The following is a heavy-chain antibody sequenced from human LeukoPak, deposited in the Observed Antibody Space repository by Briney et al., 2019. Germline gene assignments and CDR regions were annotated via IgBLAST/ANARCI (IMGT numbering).Heavy chain of an antibody. CDR1: GDSTSN. J-gene: IGHJ3*02. CDR2: IYYSGST. V-gene: IGHV4-59*08. Sequence: SETLSLTCTVSGDSTSNWIRQPPGKGLEWIGYIYYSGSTNYNPSLKSRVTISVDTSKNQFSLKLSSVTAADTAVYYCARHTYYYDSSGSSDAFDIWGQGTMVTVSS. D-gene: IGHD3-22*01. CDR3: ARHTYYYDSSGSSDAFDI.